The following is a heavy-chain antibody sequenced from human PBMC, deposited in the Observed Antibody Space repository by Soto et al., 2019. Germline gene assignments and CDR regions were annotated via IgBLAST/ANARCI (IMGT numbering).Heavy chain of an antibody. CDR3: AREGPAPYYYYGMDV. Sequence: QVQLVQSGGEVKKPGASVKVFCKTSGYSFTTYGISWVRQAPGQGLEWMGWIGSYKGNTNYAQKFQATVTMTTDTSTSTAYMELRSLRSDDTALYYGAREGPAPYYYYGMDVWGQGSTVAVSS. CDR1: GYSFTTYG. J-gene: IGHJ6*02. CDR2: IGSYKGNT. V-gene: IGHV1-18*01.